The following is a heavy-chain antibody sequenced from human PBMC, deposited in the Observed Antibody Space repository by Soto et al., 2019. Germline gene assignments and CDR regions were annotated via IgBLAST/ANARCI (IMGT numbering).Heavy chain of an antibody. CDR2: ISYDGSNK. Sequence: QVQLVESGGGVVQPGRSLRLSCAASGFTFSSYAMHWVRQAPGKGLEWVAVISYDGSNKYYADSVKGRFTISRDNSKNTPYLQMNSLRAEDTAVYYCARSYYDSSGPFFDYWGQGTLVTVSS. V-gene: IGHV3-30-3*01. CDR1: GFTFSSYA. CDR3: ARSYYDSSGPFFDY. D-gene: IGHD3-22*01. J-gene: IGHJ4*02.